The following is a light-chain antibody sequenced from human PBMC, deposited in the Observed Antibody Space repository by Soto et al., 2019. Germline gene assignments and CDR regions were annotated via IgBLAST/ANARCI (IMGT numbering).Light chain of an antibody. CDR3: AGWDGSLKGFV. J-gene: IGLJ1*01. CDR2: ENN. CDR1: ASNIGRDP. Sequence: QSVLTQPPSASGAPGQRVTISCSGSASNIGRDPVNWYQQVPGTAPKLLIYENNHRPSGVPDRFSGSKSGTSASLVISGLQSEDDAEYFCAGWDGSLKGFVFGTGTKVTV. V-gene: IGLV1-44*01.